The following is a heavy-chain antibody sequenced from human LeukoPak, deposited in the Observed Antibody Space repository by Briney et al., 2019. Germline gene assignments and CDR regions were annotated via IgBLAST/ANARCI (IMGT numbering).Heavy chain of an antibody. V-gene: IGHV1-24*01. Sequence: GASVKVSCKVSGYTLTELSMHWVRQAPGKGLEWMGGFDPEDGETIYAQKFQGRVTMTEDTSTDTAYMELSSLRSEDTAVYYCATVRRNYYDSSGYYPFDYWGQGTLVTVSS. CDR2: FDPEDGET. J-gene: IGHJ4*02. CDR1: GYTLTELS. D-gene: IGHD3-22*01. CDR3: ATVRRNYYDSSGYYPFDY.